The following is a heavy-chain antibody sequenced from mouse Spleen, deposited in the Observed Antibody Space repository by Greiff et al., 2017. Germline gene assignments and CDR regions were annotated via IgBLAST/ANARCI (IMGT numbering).Heavy chain of an antibody. D-gene: IGHD4-1*01. Sequence: VQLKQSGPELVKPGASVKISCKASGYSFTGYYMHWVKQSHVKSLEWIGRINPYNGATSYNQNFKDKASLTVDKSSSTAYMELHSLTSEDSAVYYCARTGTFDYWGQGTTLTVSS. J-gene: IGHJ2*01. CDR3: ARTGTFDY. CDR2: INPYNGAT. CDR1: GYSFTGYY. V-gene: IGHV1-31*01.